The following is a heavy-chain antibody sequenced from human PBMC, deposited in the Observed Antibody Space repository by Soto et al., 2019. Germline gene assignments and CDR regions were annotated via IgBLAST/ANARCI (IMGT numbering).Heavy chain of an antibody. CDR2: ISGSGGST. D-gene: IGHD2-2*01. Sequence: PGGSLRLSCAASGFTFSSYAMSWVRQAPGKGLEWVSAISGSGGSTYYADSVKGRFTISRDNSKNTLYLQMNSLRAEDTAVYYCAKPCSSTSCYGRAPPYYYYYGMDVWGQGTTVTVS. CDR3: AKPCSSTSCYGRAPPYYYYYGMDV. CDR1: GFTFSSYA. V-gene: IGHV3-23*01. J-gene: IGHJ6*02.